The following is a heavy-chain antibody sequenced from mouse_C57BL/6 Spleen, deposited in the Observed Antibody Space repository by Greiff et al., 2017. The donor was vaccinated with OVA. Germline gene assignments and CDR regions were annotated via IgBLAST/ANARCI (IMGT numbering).Heavy chain of an antibody. V-gene: IGHV1-82*01. Sequence: QVQLQQSGPELVKPGASVKISCKASGYAFSSSWMNWVKQRPGKGLEWIGRIYPGDGDTNYNGKFKGKATLTAAKSSSTAYMQLSSLTSEDSAVDFGARGAYGSSYEGFDVWGTGTAVTVSS. D-gene: IGHD1-1*01. CDR3: ARGAYGSSYEGFDV. CDR1: GYAFSSSW. CDR2: IYPGDGDT. J-gene: IGHJ1*03.